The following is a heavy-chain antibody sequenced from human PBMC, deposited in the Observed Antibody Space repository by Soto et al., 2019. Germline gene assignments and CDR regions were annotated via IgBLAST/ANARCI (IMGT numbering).Heavy chain of an antibody. D-gene: IGHD1-7*01. CDR3: ASQKRGSVLGRTSH. CDR2: IYYSGST. CDR1: GGSISSSSYY. Sequence: PSETLSLTCTVSGGSISSSSYYWGWIRQPPGKGLEWIGSIYYSGSTYYNPSLKSRVTISVDTSKNQFSLKLSSVTAADTAVYYCASQKRGSVLGRTSHWGQGTLVTVSS. V-gene: IGHV4-39*01. J-gene: IGHJ4*02.